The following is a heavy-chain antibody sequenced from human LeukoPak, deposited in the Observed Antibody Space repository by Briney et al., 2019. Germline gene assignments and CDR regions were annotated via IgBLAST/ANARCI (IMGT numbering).Heavy chain of an antibody. CDR1: GFTFSSYG. CDR2: ISYDGSNK. J-gene: IGHJ4*02. D-gene: IGHD3-10*01. V-gene: IGHV3-30*18. CDR3: AKDTYGSGSYYYFDY. Sequence: GRSLRLSCAASGFTFSSYGMHWARQAPGKGLEWVAVISYDGSNKYYADSVKGRFTISRDNSKNTLYLQMNSLRAEDTAVYYCAKDTYGSGSYYYFDYWGQGTLVTVSS.